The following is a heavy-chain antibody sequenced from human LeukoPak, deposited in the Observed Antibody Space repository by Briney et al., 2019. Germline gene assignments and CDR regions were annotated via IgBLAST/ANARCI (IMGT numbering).Heavy chain of an antibody. CDR2: IIPIFGTA. CDR3: ARGLWELHAFVI. D-gene: IGHD1-26*01. CDR1: GGTFSSYA. V-gene: IGHV1-69*05. Sequence: SVKVSCKASGGTFSSYAISWVRQAPGQGLEWMGRIIPIFGTANYAQKFQGRVTITTDESTSTAYMELSSLRSEDTAVYYCARGLWELHAFVIWGQGTMVTVSS. J-gene: IGHJ3*02.